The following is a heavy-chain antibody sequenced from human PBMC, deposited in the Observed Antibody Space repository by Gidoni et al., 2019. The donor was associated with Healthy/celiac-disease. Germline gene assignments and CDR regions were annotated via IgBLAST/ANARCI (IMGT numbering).Heavy chain of an antibody. CDR2: IVVGSGNT. CDR1: GFTFTSSA. V-gene: IGHV1-58*02. J-gene: IGHJ4*02. CDR3: AASPSGSFLEADY. D-gene: IGHD1-26*01. Sequence: QMQLVQPGPEVKTHGTSVKVYCKASGFTFTSSAMQWVRQARGQRLEWTGWIVVGSGNTNYAQEFQERVTITRDMSTSTAYMELSSLRSEDTAVYYCAASPSGSFLEADYWGQGTLVTVSS.